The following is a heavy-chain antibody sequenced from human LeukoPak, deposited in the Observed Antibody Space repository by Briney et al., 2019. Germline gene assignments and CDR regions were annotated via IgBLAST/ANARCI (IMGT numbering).Heavy chain of an antibody. J-gene: IGHJ3*02. V-gene: IGHV4-61*02. CDR3: ARHILLTYRPDAFDI. D-gene: IGHD2-21*01. CDR1: TGSVTSGSYY. CDR2: IYTNGST. Sequence: PSETLSLTCTFSTGSVTSGSYYWSWIRQPAGKGLEWIGRIYTNGSTNYNPSLKSRVTISVDTSKNQFSLKLSSVTAADTAVYYCARHILLTYRPDAFDIWGQGTMVTVSS.